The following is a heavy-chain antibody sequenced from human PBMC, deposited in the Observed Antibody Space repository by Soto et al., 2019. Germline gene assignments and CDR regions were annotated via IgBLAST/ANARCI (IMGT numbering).Heavy chain of an antibody. CDR2: VSGSGGST. CDR3: ATESGYCSSTSCSKRPYYCGMDV. Sequence: EVQLLESGGGLVQPGGSLRLSCAASGFTFSSYAMSWVRQAPGKGLEGVSGVSGSGGSTYYADSVKGRFTISRDNSKNTLYLQMNSQRAEDTAVYYCATESGYCSSTSCSKRPYYCGMDVWGQGTTVTVSS. V-gene: IGHV3-23*01. D-gene: IGHD2-2*01. J-gene: IGHJ6*02. CDR1: GFTFSSYA.